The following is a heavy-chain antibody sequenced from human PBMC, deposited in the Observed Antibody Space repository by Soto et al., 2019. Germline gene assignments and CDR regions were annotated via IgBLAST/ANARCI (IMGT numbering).Heavy chain of an antibody. CDR1: GYRFTSYW. D-gene: IGHD5-12*01. Sequence: EVQLVQSGAEVKKPGESLRISCKGSGYRFTSYWITWVRQMPGKGLEWMGRIDPSDSYSNYSPSFQGHVTISADKSISTAYLQWSSLKASDTAGYYCARGGGYDSPLDYWGQGTLVTVSS. V-gene: IGHV5-10-1*01. CDR2: IDPSDSYS. J-gene: IGHJ4*02. CDR3: ARGGGYDSPLDY.